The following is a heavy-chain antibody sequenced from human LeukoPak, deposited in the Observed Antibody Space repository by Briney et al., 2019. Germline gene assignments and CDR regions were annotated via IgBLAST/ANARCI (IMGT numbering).Heavy chain of an antibody. CDR2: IYYSGST. Sequence: SETLSLTCTVSGGSISSYYWSWIRQPPGKGLEWIGYIYYSGSTNYNPSLKSRVTISVDTSKNQFSLKLSSVTAEDTAVYYCARSGGYSYGPFDYWGQGTLVTVSS. CDR3: ARSGGYSYGPFDY. CDR1: GGSISSYY. J-gene: IGHJ4*02. V-gene: IGHV4-59*01. D-gene: IGHD5-18*01.